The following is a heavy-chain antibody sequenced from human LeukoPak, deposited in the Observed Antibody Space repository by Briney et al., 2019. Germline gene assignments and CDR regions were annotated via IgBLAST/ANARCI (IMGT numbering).Heavy chain of an antibody. Sequence: GASVKVSCKASGYTFINHAIHWGRQAPGQRLEWMGWINIGNGNTKYSQNFQGRLTISRGTSATTAYMDLSSLRSEDTAVFYCARRLGRSFDYWGQGTLVTVSS. V-gene: IGHV1-3*04. J-gene: IGHJ4*02. D-gene: IGHD2-21*01. CDR1: GYTFINHA. CDR3: ARRLGRSFDY. CDR2: INIGNGNT.